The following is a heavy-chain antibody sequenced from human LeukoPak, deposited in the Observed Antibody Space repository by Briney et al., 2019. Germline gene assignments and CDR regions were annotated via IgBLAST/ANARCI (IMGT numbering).Heavy chain of an antibody. V-gene: IGHV1-69*13. J-gene: IGHJ4*02. CDR1: GGTFSSYA. CDR3: AREEELGVPS. D-gene: IGHD3-3*01. Sequence: ASVKVSCKASGGTFSSYAISWVRQAPGQGLEWMGGIIPIFGTANYAQKFQGRVTITADESTSTAYMELSSLRSEDTAVYYCAREEELGVPSWGQGTLVTVSS. CDR2: IIPIFGTA.